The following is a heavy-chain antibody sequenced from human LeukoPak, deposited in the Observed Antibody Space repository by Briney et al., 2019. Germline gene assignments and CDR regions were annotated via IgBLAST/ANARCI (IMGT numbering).Heavy chain of an antibody. V-gene: IGHV4-34*01. Sequence: SETLSLTCAVYGGSFSGYYWSWIRQPPGKGLEYVGEINHSGSTNYNPSLKSRVTISVDTSKNQFSLRLNSVTAADTAVYYCARAVGSGSFQTYYYYMDVWGKGTTVTISS. CDR1: GGSFSGYY. J-gene: IGHJ6*03. CDR2: INHSGST. D-gene: IGHD3-10*01. CDR3: ARAVGSGSFQTYYYYMDV.